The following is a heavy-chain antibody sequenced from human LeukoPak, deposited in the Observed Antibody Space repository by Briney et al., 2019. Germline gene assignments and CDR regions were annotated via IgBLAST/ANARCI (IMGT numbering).Heavy chain of an antibody. CDR3: XXXXXXXXXHFDY. J-gene: IGHJ4*02. CDR2: ISWNSGSI. Sequence: PGRSLRLSCAASGFTFDDYAMHWVRHAPGKGLEWVSGISWNSGSIGYADSVKGRFTISRDNAKSSLFLQMNSLIAEDTAVYYXXXXXXXXXXHFDYXXXGXLVTVSS. CDR1: GFTFDDYA. V-gene: IGHV3-9*01.